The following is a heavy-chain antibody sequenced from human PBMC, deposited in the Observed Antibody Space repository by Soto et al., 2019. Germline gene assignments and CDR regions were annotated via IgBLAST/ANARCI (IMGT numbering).Heavy chain of an antibody. CDR1: GYTFTSYY. J-gene: IGHJ4*02. D-gene: IGHD4-17*01. V-gene: IGHV1-46*01. CDR3: ARAVPHDYGDSLGY. Sequence: AAVKVSCKASGYTFTSYYMHWVRQAPGQGLEWMGIINPSGGSTSYAQKFQGRVTMTRDTSTSTAYMELRSLRSDDTAVYYCARAVPHDYGDSLGYSSQGTLDIVSS. CDR2: INPSGGST.